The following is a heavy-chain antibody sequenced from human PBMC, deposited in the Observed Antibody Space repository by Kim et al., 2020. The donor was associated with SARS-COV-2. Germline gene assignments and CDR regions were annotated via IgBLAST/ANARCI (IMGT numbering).Heavy chain of an antibody. CDR1: GFTFGSCT. Sequence: GSLRLSCAASGFTFGSCTMGWFRQAPGTGLEWVSRIRGNGDGAVYADSLKGRFTISRDNSQSTLYLHMNSLRAEDTAVYFCGKGTAGVTAPDSWGQGTLVTVSS. D-gene: IGHD3-10*01. J-gene: IGHJ5*01. CDR2: IRGNGDGA. CDR3: GKGTAGVTAPDS. V-gene: IGHV3-23*01.